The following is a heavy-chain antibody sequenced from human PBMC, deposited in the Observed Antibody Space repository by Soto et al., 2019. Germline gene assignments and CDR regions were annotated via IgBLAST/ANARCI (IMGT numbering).Heavy chain of an antibody. V-gene: IGHV1-18*01. D-gene: IGHD3-10*01. CDR2: ISAYNGNT. Sequence: GASVKVSCKASGYTFTSYGISWVRQAPGQGLEWMGWISAYNGNTNYAQKLQGRVTMTTDTSTSTAYMELGSLRSDDTAVYYCARASLWFGELLVGWFDPWGQGTLVTVSS. J-gene: IGHJ5*02. CDR1: GYTFTSYG. CDR3: ARASLWFGELLVGWFDP.